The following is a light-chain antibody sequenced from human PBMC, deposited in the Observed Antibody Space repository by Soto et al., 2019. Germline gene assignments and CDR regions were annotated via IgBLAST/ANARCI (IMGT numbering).Light chain of an antibody. Sequence: QSALTQPASVSGSPGQSITISCTGTSSDIGAYNFVSWYQQHPGKAPKLMLYDVNIRPSGVSNRFSGSKSGNTASLTISGLKAEDEADYYCTSWTTSTTMIFGGGTQVTVL. CDR1: SSDIGAYNF. CDR2: DVN. CDR3: TSWTTSTTMI. J-gene: IGLJ2*01. V-gene: IGLV2-14*03.